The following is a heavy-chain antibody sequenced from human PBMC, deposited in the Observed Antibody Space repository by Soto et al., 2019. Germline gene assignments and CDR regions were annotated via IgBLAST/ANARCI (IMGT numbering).Heavy chain of an antibody. D-gene: IGHD2-15*01. V-gene: IGHV1-18*01. CDR3: ASWWSDDPSLGWFDP. Sequence: QVQLVQSGAEVKKPGASVKVSCKASGYTFTSYGISWVRQAPGQGLEWMGWISAYNGNTNYAQKLQGRVTMTTDTSTSTAYVELRSLRSDDTAVYYCASWWSDDPSLGWFDPWGQGTLVTVSS. CDR2: ISAYNGNT. J-gene: IGHJ5*02. CDR1: GYTFTSYG.